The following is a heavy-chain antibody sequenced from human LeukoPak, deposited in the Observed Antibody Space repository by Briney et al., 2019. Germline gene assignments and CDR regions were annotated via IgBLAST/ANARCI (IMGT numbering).Heavy chain of an antibody. CDR3: ARDGTIAVAGPTYYYYGMDV. CDR2: ISAYNGNT. V-gene: IGHV1-18*01. CDR1: GYTFTSYA. J-gene: IGHJ6*02. Sequence: ASVKVSCKASGYTFTSYAMHWVRQAPGQRLEWMGWISAYNGNTNYAQKLQGRVTMTTDTSTSTAYMELRSLRSDDTAVYYCARDGTIAVAGPTYYYYGMDVWGQGTTVTVSS. D-gene: IGHD6-19*01.